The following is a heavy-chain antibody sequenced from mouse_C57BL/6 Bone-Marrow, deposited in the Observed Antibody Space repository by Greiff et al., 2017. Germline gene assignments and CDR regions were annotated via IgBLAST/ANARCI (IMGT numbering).Heavy chain of an antibody. Sequence: QVQLQQPGAELVRPGSSVKLSCKASGYTFTSYWMDWVKQRPGQGLEWIGNIYASDSETHYNQKFKDKATLTVDKSCSTALMQLSSLTAEKSAVYYGASRWLLPFYAMDYWGQGTSVTVSS. J-gene: IGHJ4*01. D-gene: IGHD2-3*01. V-gene: IGHV1-61*01. CDR3: ASRWLLPFYAMDY. CDR1: GYTFTSYW. CDR2: IYASDSET.